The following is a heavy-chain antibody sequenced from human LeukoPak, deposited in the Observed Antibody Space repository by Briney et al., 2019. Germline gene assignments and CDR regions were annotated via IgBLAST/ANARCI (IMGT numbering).Heavy chain of an antibody. J-gene: IGHJ5*02. CDR2: IYYSGST. CDR1: GGSISSSSYY. Sequence: SETLSLSCTVSGGSISSSSYYWGWIRQPPGKGLEWIGSIYYSGSTYYNPSLKSRVTISVDTSKNQFSLKLSSVTAADTAVYYCARHTIYDFWSGSLNWFDPWGQGTLVTVSS. CDR3: ARHTIYDFWSGSLNWFDP. V-gene: IGHV4-39*01. D-gene: IGHD3-3*01.